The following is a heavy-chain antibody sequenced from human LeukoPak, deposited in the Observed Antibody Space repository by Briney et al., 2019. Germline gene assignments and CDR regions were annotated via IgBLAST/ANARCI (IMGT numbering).Heavy chain of an antibody. CDR1: GYTFTGYY. J-gene: IGHJ3*02. Sequence: GASVKVSCKASGYTFTGYYMHWVRQAPGQGLEWMGWMNPNSGNTGYAQKFQGRVAITRNTSISTAYMELSSLRSEDTAVYYCARGVEQLVDDAFDIWGQGTMVAVSS. CDR3: ARGVEQLVDDAFDI. V-gene: IGHV1-8*03. CDR2: MNPNSGNT. D-gene: IGHD6-6*01.